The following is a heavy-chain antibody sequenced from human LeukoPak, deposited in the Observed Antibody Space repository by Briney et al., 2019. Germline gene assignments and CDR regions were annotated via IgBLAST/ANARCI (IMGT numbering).Heavy chain of an antibody. CDR2: ISSSSSYI. CDR1: GFTFSSYS. V-gene: IGHV3-21*01. CDR3: ATLSVVVVPAELN. J-gene: IGHJ4*02. Sequence: GGSLRLSCAASGFTFSSYSMNWVRQAPGKGLEWVSSISSSSSYIYYADSVKGRFTTSRDNAKNSLYLQMNSLRAEDTAVYYCATLSVVVVPAELNWGQGTLVTVSS. D-gene: IGHD2-15*01.